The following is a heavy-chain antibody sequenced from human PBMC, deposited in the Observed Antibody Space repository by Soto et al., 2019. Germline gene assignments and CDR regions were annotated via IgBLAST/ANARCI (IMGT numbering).Heavy chain of an antibody. Sequence: QVQLVQSGAEVKKPGASVKVSCKASGYTFTSYAMHWVRQAPGQRLEWMGWINAGNGNTKYSQMFQGRVTITRDTPASTAYMELSSLRSEDTAVYYCASSYYYDISVYSSLYYYYGMDVWGQGTTVTVSS. D-gene: IGHD3-22*01. CDR1: GYTFTSYA. V-gene: IGHV1-3*01. CDR3: ASSYYYDISVYSSLYYYYGMDV. CDR2: INAGNGNT. J-gene: IGHJ6*02.